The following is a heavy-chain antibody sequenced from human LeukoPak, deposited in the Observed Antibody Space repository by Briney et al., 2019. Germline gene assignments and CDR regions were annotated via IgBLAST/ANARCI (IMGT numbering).Heavy chain of an antibody. V-gene: IGHV1-24*01. J-gene: IGHJ5*02. D-gene: IGHD3-10*01. CDR2: FDPEDGET. Sequence: ASVKVSCKVSGYTLTELSMHWVRQAPGKGLEWMGGFDPEDGETIYAQKFQGRVTMTEDTSTDTAYMELSSLRSEDTAVYYCATEVVTMVRGVIFSRFDPWGQGTLVTVSS. CDR1: GYTLTELS. CDR3: ATEVVTMVRGVIFSRFDP.